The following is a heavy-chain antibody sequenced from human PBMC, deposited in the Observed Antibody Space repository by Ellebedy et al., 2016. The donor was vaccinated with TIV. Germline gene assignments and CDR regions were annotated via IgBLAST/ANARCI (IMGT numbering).Heavy chain of an antibody. Sequence: GGSLRLSXAASGFTFSSYAMHWVRQAPGKGLEWVAVISYDGSSKYYADSVKGRFTISRDNSKNTLYLQMNSLRAEDAAVYYCAREGTITYYYYMDVWGKGTTVTVSS. CDR2: ISYDGSSK. V-gene: IGHV3-30-3*01. CDR1: GFTFSSYA. D-gene: IGHD1-7*01. CDR3: AREGTITYYYYMDV. J-gene: IGHJ6*03.